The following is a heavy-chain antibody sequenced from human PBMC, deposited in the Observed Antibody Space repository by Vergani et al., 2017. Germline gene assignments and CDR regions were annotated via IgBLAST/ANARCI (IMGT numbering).Heavy chain of an antibody. CDR1: GYIFSNFW. V-gene: IGHV5-51*03. D-gene: IGHD3-10*01. J-gene: IGHJ3*01. CDR2: IYPGDSEV. CDR3: AGGGHGSENGGALQL. Sequence: EVQLVQSGAEVKKPGESLKISCQGSGYIFSNFWIGWVRQRPGRGLEWMGIIYPGDSEVKSNPTFRGQVIFSVDTSVNTAYLQWRSLQASDTATYFCAGGGHGSENGGALQLWGQGTNITVSS.